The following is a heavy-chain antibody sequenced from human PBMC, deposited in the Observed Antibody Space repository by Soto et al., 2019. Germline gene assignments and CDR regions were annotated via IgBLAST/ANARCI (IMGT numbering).Heavy chain of an antibody. CDR3: GKARYSSSWPPVLFDY. J-gene: IGHJ4*02. Sequence: QVQLQESGPGLVKPSQTQSLTCTVSGGSISSGGYYWSWIRQHPGKGLEWIGYIYYSGSTYYNPSLKSRVTISVDTSKNQFCLKLSSVAAADTAVYYCGKARYSSSWPPVLFDYWGQGTLVTVSS. CDR2: IYYSGST. V-gene: IGHV4-31*03. D-gene: IGHD6-13*01. CDR1: GGSISSGGYY.